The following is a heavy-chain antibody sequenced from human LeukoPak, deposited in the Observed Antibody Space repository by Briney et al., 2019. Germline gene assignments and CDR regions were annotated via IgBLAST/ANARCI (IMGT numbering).Heavy chain of an antibody. D-gene: IGHD3-3*01. Sequence: PGGSLRLSCAASGFTFRSYVMSWVRQAPGKGLERVSGISGSGGSTNYADSVKDRFTISRDNAKNTLYLQMNSLRAEDTAVYYCATTGLVGVEWIIDYWGQGTLVTVSS. V-gene: IGHV3-23*01. J-gene: IGHJ4*02. CDR1: GFTFRSYV. CDR3: ATTGLVGVEWIIDY. CDR2: ISGSGGST.